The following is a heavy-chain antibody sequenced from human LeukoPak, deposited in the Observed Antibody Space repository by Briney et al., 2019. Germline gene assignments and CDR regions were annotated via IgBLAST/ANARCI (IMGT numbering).Heavy chain of an antibody. CDR1: GFTFTTYW. V-gene: IGHV3-7*01. J-gene: IGHJ4*02. Sequence: PGESLRLSCAASGFTFTTYWMSWVRQAPGKGLEWVANIKQDGNEKYYVDSVKGRFTISRDNAKNSLYLQMNSLRVEDTAVYYCVGSSGWWGFDYWGQGTLVTVSS. CDR3: VGSSGWWGFDY. CDR2: IKQDGNEK. D-gene: IGHD6-19*01.